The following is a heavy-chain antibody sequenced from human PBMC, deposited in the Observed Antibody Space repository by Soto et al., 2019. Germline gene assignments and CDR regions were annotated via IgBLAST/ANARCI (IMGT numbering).Heavy chain of an antibody. D-gene: IGHD5-12*01. J-gene: IGHJ4*02. CDR3: AKSRDGYNRY. CDR1: GFTFSSYG. V-gene: IGHV3-30*18. CDR2: ISYDGSNK. Sequence: VQLVESGGGVVQPGRSLRLSCAASGFTFSSYGMHWVRQAPGKGLEWVAVISYDGSNKYYADSVKGRFTISRDNSKNTLYLQMNSLRAEDTAVYYCAKSRDGYNRYWGQGTLVTVSS.